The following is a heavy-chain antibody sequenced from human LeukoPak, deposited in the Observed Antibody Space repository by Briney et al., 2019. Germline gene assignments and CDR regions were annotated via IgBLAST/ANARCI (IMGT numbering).Heavy chain of an antibody. J-gene: IGHJ4*02. CDR1: GGSISSYY. V-gene: IGHV4-59*01. D-gene: IGHD1-26*01. CDR2: ICYSGST. Sequence: SETLSLTCTVSGGSISSYYWSWIRQPPGKGLEWIGYICYSGSTNYNPSLKSRVTISVDTSKNQFSLKLSSVTAADTAVYYCARGGIVGAPNDYWGQGTLVTVSS. CDR3: ARGGIVGAPNDY.